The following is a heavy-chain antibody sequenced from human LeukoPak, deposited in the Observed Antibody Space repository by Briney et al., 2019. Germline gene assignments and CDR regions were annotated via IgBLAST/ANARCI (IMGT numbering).Heavy chain of an antibody. Sequence: SETLSLTCAVSGYSISNTYYWGWIRQPPGKGLEWIGSIYNSGSTHYNPPLKSRVTISVDTSMNQFSLKLSSVTAADTAVYYCARNSSGIHFDYWGRGTLVTVSS. V-gene: IGHV4-38-2*01. J-gene: IGHJ4*02. CDR2: IYNSGST. CDR1: GYSISNTYY. CDR3: ARNSSGIHFDY. D-gene: IGHD3-22*01.